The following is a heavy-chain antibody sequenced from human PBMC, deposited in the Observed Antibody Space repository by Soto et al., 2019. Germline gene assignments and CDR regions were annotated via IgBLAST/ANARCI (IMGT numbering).Heavy chain of an antibody. CDR3: ARCHHLQHIVAKPTYYYGMDV. CDR2: ISAYNGNT. D-gene: IGHD5-12*01. J-gene: IGHJ6*02. V-gene: IGHV1-18*01. Sequence: ASVKVSCKASGYTFTSYGISWVRQAPGQGLEWMGWISAYNGNTNYAQKLQGRVTMTTDTSTSTAYMELRSLRSDDTAVYYCARCHHLQHIVAKPTYYYGMDVWGQGTTVTVSS. CDR1: GYTFTSYG.